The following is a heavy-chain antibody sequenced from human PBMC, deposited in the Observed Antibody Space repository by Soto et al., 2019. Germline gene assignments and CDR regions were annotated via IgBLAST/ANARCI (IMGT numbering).Heavy chain of an antibody. CDR3: ARGPRYYDFWSGYYPPVFDY. Sequence: EASVKVSCKASGYTFTSYDINWVRQATGQGLEWMGWMNPNSGNTGYAQKFQGRVTMTRNTSISTAYMELSSLRSEDTAVYYCARGPRYYDFWSGYYPPVFDYWGQGTLVTVSS. D-gene: IGHD3-3*01. CDR1: GYTFTSYD. J-gene: IGHJ4*02. CDR2: MNPNSGNT. V-gene: IGHV1-8*01.